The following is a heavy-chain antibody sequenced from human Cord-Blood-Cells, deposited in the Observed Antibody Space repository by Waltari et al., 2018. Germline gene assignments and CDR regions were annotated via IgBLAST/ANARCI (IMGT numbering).Heavy chain of an antibody. Sequence: QVQLVQSGAEVKKPGSSVKVSCKASGGTFSSYAISWVRPAPGQGLEWMGRIIPILCIANYAQKFQGRVTITADKSTSTAYMELSSLRSEDTAVYYCASCWGSSSRGCAFDIWGQGTMVTVSS. CDR3: ASCWGSSSRGCAFDI. CDR1: GGTFSSYA. J-gene: IGHJ3*02. V-gene: IGHV1-69*09. CDR2: IIPILCIA. D-gene: IGHD6-6*01.